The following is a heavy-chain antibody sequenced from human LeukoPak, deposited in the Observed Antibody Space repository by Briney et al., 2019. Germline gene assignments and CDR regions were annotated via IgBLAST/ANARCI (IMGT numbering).Heavy chain of an antibody. D-gene: IGHD5-18*01. CDR3: ARGRRYSYGYKYFDY. J-gene: IGHJ4*02. CDR1: GGSFSGYH. V-gene: IGHV4-34*01. CDR2: INHSGST. Sequence: SETLSLTCAVYGGSFSGYHWSWIRQPPGKGLEWIGEINHSGSTNYNPSLKSRVTISVDTSKNQFSLKLSSVTAADTAVYYCARGRRYSYGYKYFDYWGQGTLVTASS.